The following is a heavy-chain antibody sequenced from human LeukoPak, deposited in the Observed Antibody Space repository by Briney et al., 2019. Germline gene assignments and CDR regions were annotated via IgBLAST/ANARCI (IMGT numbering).Heavy chain of an antibody. CDR1: GFTFSSYW. Sequence: GGSLRLSCAASGFTFSSYWLSWARQAPGKGLEWVANIKQDGSDKYYVDSVKGRFTISRDNAKNSLYLQMNSLRAEDTALYYCARAYSSAPTGVEYRGQGTLVTVSS. CDR2: IKQDGSDK. D-gene: IGHD2-21*01. J-gene: IGHJ4*02. CDR3: ARAYSSAPTGVEY. V-gene: IGHV3-7*01.